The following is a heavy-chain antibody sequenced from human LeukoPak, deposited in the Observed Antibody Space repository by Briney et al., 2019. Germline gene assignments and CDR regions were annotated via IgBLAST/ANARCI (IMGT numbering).Heavy chain of an antibody. D-gene: IGHD6-19*01. CDR3: ARRVKYSRGGCNDY. Sequence: RESGPALMKPTQTLTLTCTFSGFSLSTSGMCVSWIRQPPGKALEWLARIDWDDDKYYSTSLKTRLTISKDTSKNQVVLTITNMDPVDTAPYYCARRVKYSRGGCNDYWGQGTLVTVSS. CDR1: GFSLSTSGMC. CDR2: IDWDDDK. J-gene: IGHJ4*02. V-gene: IGHV2-70*11.